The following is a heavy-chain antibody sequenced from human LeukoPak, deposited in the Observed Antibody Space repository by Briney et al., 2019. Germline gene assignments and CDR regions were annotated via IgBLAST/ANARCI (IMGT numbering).Heavy chain of an antibody. CDR3: ARDKRYALDI. V-gene: IGHV1/OR15-2*02. CDR2: ISISKGNT. Sequence: ASVKVSCKASGYTFTGYYMHWVRQAPGQGLEWMGWISISKGNTIHGQKLLDRVTMTRDTSTSTAYMELRSLRSDDTAVYCCARDKRYALDIWGQGTMVTVSS. D-gene: IGHD6-25*01. J-gene: IGHJ3*02. CDR1: GYTFTGYY.